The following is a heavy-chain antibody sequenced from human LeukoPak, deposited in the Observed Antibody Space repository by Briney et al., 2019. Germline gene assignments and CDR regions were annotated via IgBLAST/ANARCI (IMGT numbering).Heavy chain of an antibody. Sequence: GGSLRLSCAASGFSISDYWMNWVRQVPRKGLEWAANINLGGSASLYVDSVKGRFTITRDNARNSLSLQMSSQKVEDTAIYYCAAWGLHNFWGQGTLVTVSS. D-gene: IGHD7-27*01. CDR1: GFSISDYW. CDR2: INLGGSAS. CDR3: AAWGLHNF. J-gene: IGHJ4*02. V-gene: IGHV3-7*01.